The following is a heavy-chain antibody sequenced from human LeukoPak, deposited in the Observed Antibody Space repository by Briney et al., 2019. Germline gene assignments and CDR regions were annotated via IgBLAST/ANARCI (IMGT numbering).Heavy chain of an antibody. CDR1: GFTVSSNY. Sequence: GGSLRLSCAASGFTVSSNYMSWVRQAPGKGLEWVSVIYSGGSTYYADSVKGRFTISRDNSKNTPYLQMNSLRAEDTAVYYCARDAGNGDLYYYYYGMDVWGQGTTVTVSS. D-gene: IGHD4-17*01. V-gene: IGHV3-66*02. CDR2: IYSGGST. CDR3: ARDAGNGDLYYYYYGMDV. J-gene: IGHJ6*02.